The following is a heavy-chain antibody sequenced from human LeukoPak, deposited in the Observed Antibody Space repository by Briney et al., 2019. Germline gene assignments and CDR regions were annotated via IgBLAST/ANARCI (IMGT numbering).Heavy chain of an antibody. Sequence: GGSLRLSSAASGFTFSSYAMSWVRQAPGKGLEWVSAISGSGGSTYYADSVKGRFTISRDNSKNTLYLQMNSLRAEDTAVYYCAKDAGDYYGSGSRVYWGQGTLVTVSS. CDR2: ISGSGGST. CDR1: GFTFSSYA. J-gene: IGHJ4*02. V-gene: IGHV3-23*01. D-gene: IGHD3-10*01. CDR3: AKDAGDYYGSGSRVY.